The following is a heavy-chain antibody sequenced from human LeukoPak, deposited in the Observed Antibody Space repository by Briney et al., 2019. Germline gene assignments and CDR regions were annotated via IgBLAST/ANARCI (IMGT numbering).Heavy chain of an antibody. D-gene: IGHD2-2*01. J-gene: IGHJ4*02. Sequence: SVKVSCKASGYTFTGYYMHWVRQAPGQGLEWMGGIIPIFGTANYAQKFQGRVTITADKSTSTAYMELSSLRSEDTAVYYCATEGEGGYCSSTSCYCWGQGTLVTVSS. CDR3: ATEGEGGYCSSTSCYC. CDR1: GYTFTGYY. V-gene: IGHV1-69*06. CDR2: IIPIFGTA.